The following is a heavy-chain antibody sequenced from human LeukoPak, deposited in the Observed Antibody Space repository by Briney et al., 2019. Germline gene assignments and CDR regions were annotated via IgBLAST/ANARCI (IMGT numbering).Heavy chain of an antibody. CDR1: GFTFDDYA. Sequence: GGSLRLSCAASGFTFDDYAMHWVRQAPGKGLEWVSGISWNSGSIGYADSVKGRFTISRDNAKNSLYLQMNSLRAEDTAVYYCARAYSSGWNDWYFDLWGRGTLVTVSS. V-gene: IGHV3-9*01. CDR2: ISWNSGSI. D-gene: IGHD2-15*01. J-gene: IGHJ2*01. CDR3: ARAYSSGWNDWYFDL.